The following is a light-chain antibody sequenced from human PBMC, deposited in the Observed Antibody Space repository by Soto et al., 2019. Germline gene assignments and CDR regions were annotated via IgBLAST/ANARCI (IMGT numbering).Light chain of an antibody. CDR2: DAS. CDR3: QQYNSYPWT. J-gene: IGKJ1*01. CDR1: QSISNR. V-gene: IGKV1-5*01. Sequence: MTQSPSTLSASVGDGVTITCRASQSISNRLAWYQQKPGEAPKYLIYDASTLDSGAPSRFSGSGSGTEFTLSISSLQPDDFATYYCQQYNSYPWTFGQGTKVEI.